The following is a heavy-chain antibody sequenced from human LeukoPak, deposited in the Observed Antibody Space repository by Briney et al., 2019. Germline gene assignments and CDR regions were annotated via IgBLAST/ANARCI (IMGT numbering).Heavy chain of an antibody. D-gene: IGHD2-2*01. V-gene: IGHV1-18*01. CDR1: GYTFTSYG. J-gene: IGHJ5*02. Sequence: ASVKVSCKASGYTFTSYGISWVRQAPGQGLEWMGWISAYNGNTNYAQKLQGRVTMTTDTSTSTAYMELRSLRSDDTAVYYCATDRDCSSTSCFHRNWFDPWGQGTLVTVSS. CDR2: ISAYNGNT. CDR3: ATDRDCSSTSCFHRNWFDP.